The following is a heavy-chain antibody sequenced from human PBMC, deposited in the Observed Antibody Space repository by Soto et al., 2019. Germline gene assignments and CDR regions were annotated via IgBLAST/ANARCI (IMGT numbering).Heavy chain of an antibody. Sequence: ASVKVSCKASGYTFTSYGISWVRQAPGQGLEWMGWISAYNGNTNYAQKLQGRVTMTTDTSTSTAYMELRSLRSDDTAVYYCARVPPTYIAAQYHYYGMDVWGQGTTVTVSS. D-gene: IGHD6-6*01. CDR1: GYTFTSYG. CDR2: ISAYNGNT. J-gene: IGHJ6*02. CDR3: ARVPPTYIAAQYHYYGMDV. V-gene: IGHV1-18*01.